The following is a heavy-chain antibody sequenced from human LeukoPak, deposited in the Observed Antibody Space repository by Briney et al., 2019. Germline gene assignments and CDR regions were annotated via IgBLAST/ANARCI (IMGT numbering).Heavy chain of an antibody. J-gene: IGHJ3*02. CDR1: GFTFSSYE. CDR2: ISSSGSTI. V-gene: IGHV3-48*03. Sequence: GGSLRLSCAASGFTFSSYEMNWVRQAPGKGLEWVSYISSSGSTIYYADSVKGRFTISRGNAKNSLYLQMNSLRAEDTAVYYCARELRTPYDILGRGNAFDIWGQGTMVTVSS. CDR3: ARELRTPYDILGRGNAFDI. D-gene: IGHD3-9*01.